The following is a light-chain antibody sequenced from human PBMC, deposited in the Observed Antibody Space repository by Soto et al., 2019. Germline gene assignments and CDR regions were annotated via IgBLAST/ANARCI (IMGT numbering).Light chain of an antibody. V-gene: IGLV2-14*01. J-gene: IGLJ3*02. Sequence: QSVLTQPASVSGSPGQSITISCTGTSSDVGGYHSVSWYQQHPGKAPKLMIYEVNTRPSGVSNRFSGSKSGNTASLTISGLQADDEAEYYCSSYKTGSTRVSGGGTKLTVL. CDR1: SSDVGGYHS. CDR2: EVN. CDR3: SSYKTGSTRV.